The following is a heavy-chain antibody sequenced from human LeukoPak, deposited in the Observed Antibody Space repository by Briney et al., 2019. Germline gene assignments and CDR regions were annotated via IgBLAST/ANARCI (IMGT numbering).Heavy chain of an antibody. CDR2: IYSGGST. D-gene: IGHD3-10*01. Sequence: GGSLRLSCAASGFTFDNIWMQWVRQAPGKGLEWVSVIYSGGSTYYADSVKGRFTISRDNSKNTLYLQMNSPRAEDTAVYYCARDLWYWGQGTLVTVSS. V-gene: IGHV3-53*01. CDR3: ARDLWY. CDR1: GFTFDNIW. J-gene: IGHJ4*02.